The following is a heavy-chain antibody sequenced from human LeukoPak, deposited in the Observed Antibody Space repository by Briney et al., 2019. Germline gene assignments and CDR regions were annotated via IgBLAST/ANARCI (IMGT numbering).Heavy chain of an antibody. CDR2: TYTSGST. D-gene: IGHD2-21*02. CDR1: GGSISSGSYY. Sequence: SQTLSLTCTVSGGSISSGSYYWSWIRQPAGKGLEWIGRTYTSGSTNYNPSLKSRVTISVDTSKNQFSLKLSSVAAADTAVYYCARVQYCGGDCYSGNFDYWGQGTLVTVSS. CDR3: ARVQYCGGDCYSGNFDY. J-gene: IGHJ4*01. V-gene: IGHV4-61*02.